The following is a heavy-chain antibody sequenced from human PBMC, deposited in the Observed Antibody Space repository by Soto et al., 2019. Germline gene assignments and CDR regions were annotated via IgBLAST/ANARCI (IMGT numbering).Heavy chain of an antibody. D-gene: IGHD3-22*01. Sequence: QVQLVQSGAEVKKPGSSVKVSCKASGGTFSSYAISWVRQAPGQGLEWMGGIIPIFGTANYAQKFQGRVTITADESTRTAYMELSSLRSEDAAVYYCAREKGKYYDSSGYYYGDAFDIWGQGTMVTVSS. CDR2: IIPIFGTA. V-gene: IGHV1-69*01. CDR3: AREKGKYYDSSGYYYGDAFDI. J-gene: IGHJ3*02. CDR1: GGTFSSYA.